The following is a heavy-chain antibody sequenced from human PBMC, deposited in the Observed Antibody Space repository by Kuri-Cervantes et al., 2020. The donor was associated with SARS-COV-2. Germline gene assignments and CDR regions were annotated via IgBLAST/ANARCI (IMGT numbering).Heavy chain of an antibody. CDR1: RFTFSSYA. CDR3: AKSPKTGITIFGVVINYYYTDV. V-gene: IGHV3-23*01. J-gene: IGHJ6*03. D-gene: IGHD3-3*01. Sequence: ESLKISCAASRFTFSSYAMSWVRQAPGKGLEWVSAISGSGGSTYYADSVKGRFTISRDNSKNTLYLQTNSLRAEDTAVYYCAKSPKTGITIFGVVINYYYTDVWGKGTTVTVSS. CDR2: ISGSGGST.